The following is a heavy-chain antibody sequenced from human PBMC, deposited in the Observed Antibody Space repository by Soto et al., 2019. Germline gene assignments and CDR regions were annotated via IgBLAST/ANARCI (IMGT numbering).Heavy chain of an antibody. Sequence: QVQLQESGPGLVKPSQTLSLTCTVSGGSISSGDYYWSWIRQPPGKGLEWIGYIYYSGSTYYNPSLKXRXTXSXHTSKNKFSLKLSSVTAADTAVYYCAESTRGSYFDYWGQGTLVTVSS. V-gene: IGHV4-30-4*01. CDR1: GGSISSGDYY. D-gene: IGHD2-15*01. CDR3: AESTRGSYFDY. CDR2: IYYSGST. J-gene: IGHJ4*02.